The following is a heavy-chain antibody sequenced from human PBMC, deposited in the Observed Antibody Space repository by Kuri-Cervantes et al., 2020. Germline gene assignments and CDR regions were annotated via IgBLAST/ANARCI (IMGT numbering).Heavy chain of an antibody. Sequence: GGSLRLSCAATGFTFSSYWMHWVRQAPGKGLMWVSRINTDGTTINYADSVKGRFTISRDNAKNSLYLQMNSLRAEDTAIYFCARGHIVGVSAFDYCGQGTLVTVSS. CDR2: INTDGTTI. D-gene: IGHD1-26*01. V-gene: IGHV3-74*01. CDR1: GFTFSSYW. J-gene: IGHJ4*02. CDR3: ARGHIVGVSAFDY.